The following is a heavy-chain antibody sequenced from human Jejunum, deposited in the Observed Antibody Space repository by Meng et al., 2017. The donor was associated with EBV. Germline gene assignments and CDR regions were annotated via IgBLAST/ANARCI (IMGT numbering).Heavy chain of an antibody. J-gene: IGHJ4*02. CDR2: INHSGRT. Sequence: QVQLQQWGAGLLKPSETLSLTCGVYGGSFGNFYWSWIRQPPGKGLEWIGEINHSGRTNYDPSLKSRVSISLDTSKNQFSLKLNSVTAADTAVYYCAGGKYVAWEVLYARGQGTLVTVSS. D-gene: IGHD1-26*01. V-gene: IGHV4-34*01. CDR1: GGSFGNFY. CDR3: AGGKYVAWEVLYA.